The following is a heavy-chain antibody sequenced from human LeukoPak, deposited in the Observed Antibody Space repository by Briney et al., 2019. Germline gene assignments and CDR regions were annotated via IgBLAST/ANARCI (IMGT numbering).Heavy chain of an antibody. V-gene: IGHV3-30-3*01. CDR2: ISYDGNTK. D-gene: IGHD6-13*01. Sequence: GGSLRLSCAASGFTFTSYAMHWVRQAPGKGLEWVALISYDGNTKYYADPVKGRFTISRDNSKNTLFLQMTTLRPEDTAVYYCARVHSSSWYCCSDNWGQGTLVTVSS. CDR3: ARVHSSSWYCCSDN. J-gene: IGHJ4*02. CDR1: GFTFTSYA.